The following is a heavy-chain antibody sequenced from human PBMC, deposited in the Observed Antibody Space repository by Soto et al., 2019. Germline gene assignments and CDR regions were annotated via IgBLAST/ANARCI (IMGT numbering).Heavy chain of an antibody. Sequence: PSETLSLTCAVSGGSISSTNWWTWVRQPPGKGVEWIGSMYYSGSTYYSPSLKSRVTISVDTSKNQFSLKLTSMTAADTAVYYCAREGAPYYDILTGQSWFDPWGQGTLVTVSS. CDR3: AREGAPYYDILTGQSWFDP. CDR2: MYYSGST. V-gene: IGHV4-4*02. D-gene: IGHD3-9*01. J-gene: IGHJ5*02. CDR1: GGSISSTNW.